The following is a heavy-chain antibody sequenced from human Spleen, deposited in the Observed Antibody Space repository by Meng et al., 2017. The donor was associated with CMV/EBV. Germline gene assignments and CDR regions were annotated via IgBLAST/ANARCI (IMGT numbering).Heavy chain of an antibody. Sequence: GESLKISCAASGFTVSSNYMSWVRQAPGKGLEWVSVIYSGGSTYYADSVKGRFTIFRDNSKNTLYLQMNSLRAEDTAVYFCASELSGLFSHWGQGTLVTVSS. CDR3: ASELSGLFSH. V-gene: IGHV3-53*01. CDR2: IYSGGST. CDR1: GFTVSSNY. J-gene: IGHJ4*02. D-gene: IGHD2-21*01.